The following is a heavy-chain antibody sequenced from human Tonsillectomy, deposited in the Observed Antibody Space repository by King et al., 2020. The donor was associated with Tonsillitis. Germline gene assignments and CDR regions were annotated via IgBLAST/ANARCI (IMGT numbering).Heavy chain of an antibody. CDR1: GFTFDDYA. V-gene: IGHV3-9*01. J-gene: IGHJ4*02. D-gene: IGHD2-2*02. Sequence: VQLVESGGGLVQPGRSLRLSCAASGFTFDDYAMHWVRQAPGKGLEWVSRISWNGGGKAYADSVKGRFTISRANAKKSLYLQMNTLRAEDTAFYYCVKDSLGYCSSTSCYTFDYWGQGTLVTVSS. CDR2: ISWNGGGK. CDR3: VKDSLGYCSSTSCYTFDY.